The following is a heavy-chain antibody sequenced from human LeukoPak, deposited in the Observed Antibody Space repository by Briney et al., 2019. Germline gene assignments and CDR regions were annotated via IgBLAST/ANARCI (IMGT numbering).Heavy chain of an antibody. Sequence: GGPLRLSCAASGPPFSPYRKSWVPQAPGKGLEWVATIKQEGSDKYYVDSVKARYTISRDSAKNSLCLQINSLRAEGTAVYFCARSPAISSGFYMWGQETL. V-gene: IGHV3-7*01. CDR3: ARSPAISSGFYM. CDR1: GPPFSPYR. CDR2: IKQEGSDK. D-gene: IGHD6-19*01. J-gene: IGHJ4*02.